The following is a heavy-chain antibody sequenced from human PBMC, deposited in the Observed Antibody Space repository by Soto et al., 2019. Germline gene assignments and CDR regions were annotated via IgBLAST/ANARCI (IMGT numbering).Heavy chain of an antibody. CDR1: GFSFSTYA. Sequence: EVQLLESGGNLVQTGGSLRLSCAASGFSFSTYAMSWVRQAPGKGLEWVSAISGSGGSTYYADSVKGRFTISRDNSKSTLYLQMNSLGADVTDVYYCAKGVNYYDSSGYYSYYYNGMDVWGQGTTVTVSS. CDR3: AKGVNYYDSSGYYSYYYNGMDV. CDR2: ISGSGGST. J-gene: IGHJ6*02. D-gene: IGHD3-22*01. V-gene: IGHV3-23*01.